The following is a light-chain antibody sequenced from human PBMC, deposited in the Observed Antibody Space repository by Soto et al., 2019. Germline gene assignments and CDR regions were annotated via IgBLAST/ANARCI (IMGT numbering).Light chain of an antibody. CDR3: QQYDTFRT. V-gene: IGKV1-33*01. CDR2: DAS. J-gene: IGKJ4*01. CDR1: QDIKKY. Sequence: DIQMTQSPPSLSASVGERVTITCQARQDIKKYLNWYQQRPGKAPNLLIYDASNLGAGVPSRFSGSGSGTDFTLTISTLQPEDVATYYCQQYDTFRTFGGGTKVDIK.